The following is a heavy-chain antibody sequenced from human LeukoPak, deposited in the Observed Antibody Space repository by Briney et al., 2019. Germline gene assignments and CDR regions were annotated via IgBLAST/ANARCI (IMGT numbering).Heavy chain of an antibody. V-gene: IGHV4-30-4*01. CDR3: ARSGFGELLYPFDY. CDR1: GGSISSGDYY. D-gene: IGHD3-10*01. CDR2: IYYSGST. Sequence: SETLSLTYTVSGGSISSGDYYWSWIRQPPGKGLEWIGYIYYSGSTYYNPSLKSRVTISVDTSKNQFSLKLSSVTAADTAVYYCARSGFGELLYPFDYWGQGTLVTVSS. J-gene: IGHJ4*02.